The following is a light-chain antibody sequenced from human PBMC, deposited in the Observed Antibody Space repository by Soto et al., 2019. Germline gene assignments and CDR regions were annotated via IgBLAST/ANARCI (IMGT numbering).Light chain of an antibody. V-gene: IGKV1-39*01. J-gene: IGKJ1*01. CDR1: QSITKF. CDR3: QQSHTTPWT. CDR2: VAS. Sequence: DFQLTPFPSSLSASVGDRVTITCRASQSITKFLNWYQLKPGRAPKLLIYVASSLQSGVPSRCSGSGFGTEFTLTISSLQPEDCATYYCQQSHTTPWTFGHGTRWIAN.